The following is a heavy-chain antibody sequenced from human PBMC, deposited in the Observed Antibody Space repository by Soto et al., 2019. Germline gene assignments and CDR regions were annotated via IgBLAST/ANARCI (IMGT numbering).Heavy chain of an antibody. D-gene: IGHD3-3*01. CDR3: AKDSPNYDFWSGSSPRTDY. CDR1: GFTFSSYA. V-gene: IGHV3-23*01. J-gene: IGHJ4*02. Sequence: SLRLSCAASGFTFSSYAMSWVRQAPGKGLEWVSAISGSGGSTYYADSVKGRFTISRDNSKNTLYLQMNSLRAEDTAVYYCAKDSPNYDFWSGSSPRTDYWGQGTLVTVSS. CDR2: ISGSGGST.